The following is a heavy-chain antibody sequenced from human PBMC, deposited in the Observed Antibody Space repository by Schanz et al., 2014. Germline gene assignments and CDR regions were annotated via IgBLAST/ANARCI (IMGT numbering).Heavy chain of an antibody. CDR2: ISYGTSYI. D-gene: IGHD5-18*01. J-gene: IGHJ3*02. CDR1: GSNFSSYS. CDR3: ARVALPGYSSPRDAFDI. Sequence: EVKMVESGGGLVKPGGSLRLSCAASGSNFSSYSLNWVRQAPGKGLEWVSSISYGTSYIYYAESVKGRFTISRDNAKNSLYLQMNGLRAEDTAVYYCARVALPGYSSPRDAFDIWGRGTMVTVSS. V-gene: IGHV3-21*01.